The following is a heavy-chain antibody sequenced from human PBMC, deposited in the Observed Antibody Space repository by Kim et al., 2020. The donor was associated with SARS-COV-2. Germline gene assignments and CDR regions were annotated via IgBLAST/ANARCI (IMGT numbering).Heavy chain of an antibody. D-gene: IGHD3-16*02. CDR3: ARDSGDYVWWSFRHFDY. V-gene: IGHV3-23*01. CDR1: GFTFSSYA. Sequence: GGSLRLSCAASGFTFSSYAMSWVRQAPGKGLEWVSAISGSGGSTYYADSVKGRFTISRDNSKNTLYLQMNSLRAEDTAVYYCARDSGDYVWWSFRHFDYWGQGTLVTVSS. CDR2: ISGSGGST. J-gene: IGHJ4*02.